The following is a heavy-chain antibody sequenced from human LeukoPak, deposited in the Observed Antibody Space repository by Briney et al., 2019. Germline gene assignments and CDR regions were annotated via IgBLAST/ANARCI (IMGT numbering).Heavy chain of an antibody. J-gene: IGHJ1*01. CDR1: GFTFSSYG. V-gene: IGHV3-30*02. CDR3: AKAKDSGGYYSTAEYFQH. Sequence: PGGSLRLSCAASGFTFSSYGMHWVRQAPGKGLEWVAFIRYDGSNKYYADSVKGRFTISRDNSKNTLYLQMNSLRAEDTAVYYCAKAKDSGGYYSTAEYFQHWGQGTLVTVSS. CDR2: IRYDGSNK. D-gene: IGHD3-22*01.